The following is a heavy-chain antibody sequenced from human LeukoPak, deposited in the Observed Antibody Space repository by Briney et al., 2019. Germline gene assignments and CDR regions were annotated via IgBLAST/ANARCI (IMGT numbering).Heavy chain of an antibody. V-gene: IGHV3-9*01. CDR2: ISWNSGSI. CDR1: GFTFDDYA. CDR3: AKDATRRQLTDNNWFDP. J-gene: IGHJ5*02. Sequence: GRSLRLSCAASGFTFDDYAMHWVRQAPGKGLEWVSGISWNSGSIGYADSVKGRFTISRDNAKNSLYLQMNSLRAEDTALYYCAKDATRRQLTDNNWFDPWGQGTLVTVSS. D-gene: IGHD6-13*01.